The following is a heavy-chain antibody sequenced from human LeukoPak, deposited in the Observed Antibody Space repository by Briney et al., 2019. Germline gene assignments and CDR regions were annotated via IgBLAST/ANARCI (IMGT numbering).Heavy chain of an antibody. J-gene: IGHJ4*02. CDR3: TSRYPAPGVPFYFHY. Sequence: PGGSLRLSCAASGFTFSSYAMSWVRQAPGKGLEWVSAISGSGGSTYYADSVKGRFTISRDNSKNTLYLQMNSLRAEDTAVYYCTSRYPAPGVPFYFHYWGQGTVVTVSS. V-gene: IGHV3-23*01. CDR1: GFTFSSYA. CDR2: ISGSGGST. D-gene: IGHD6-13*01.